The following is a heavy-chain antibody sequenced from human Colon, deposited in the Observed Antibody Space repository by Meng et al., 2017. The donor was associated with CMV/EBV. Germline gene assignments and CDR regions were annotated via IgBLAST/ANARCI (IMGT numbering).Heavy chain of an antibody. CDR3: VRDGRFGGYCTSTSCYTGY. CDR1: GGSISTSSYF. D-gene: IGHD2-2*02. V-gene: IGHV4-39*07. Sequence: SETLSLTCTVSGGSISTSSYFWGWIRQPPGKGLEWIATIDYSGSTYYKPSLNSRVSISVDTSKNQFSLKLTSVTAADTAMYYCVRDGRFGGYCTSTSCYTGYWGQGTLVTVSS. CDR2: IDYSGST. J-gene: IGHJ4*02.